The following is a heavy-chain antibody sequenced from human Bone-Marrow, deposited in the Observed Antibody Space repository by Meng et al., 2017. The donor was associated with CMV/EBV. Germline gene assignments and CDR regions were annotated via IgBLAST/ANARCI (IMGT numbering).Heavy chain of an antibody. V-gene: IGHV5-51*01. Sequence: GEFLKISCKGPAYSFTNYWIGWVRQMPGKGLEWMGIIYPDDSATRYSPSFQGQVTISADRSISTAYLQWNNLKASDTAMYYCARREWLVRDAFDIWGQGTLVTVSS. CDR2: IYPDDSAT. D-gene: IGHD6-19*01. J-gene: IGHJ3*02. CDR1: AYSFTNYW. CDR3: ARREWLVRDAFDI.